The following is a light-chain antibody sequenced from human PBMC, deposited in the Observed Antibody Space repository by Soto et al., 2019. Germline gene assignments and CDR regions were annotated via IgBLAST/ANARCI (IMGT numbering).Light chain of an antibody. CDR1: QSISSN. V-gene: IGKV3-15*01. Sequence: ETVMTQSPATLSVSPGERATLSCRASQSISSNLAWYQQKNGQTPRLLIYGASTRAAGIPARFSGSGSGTDFTLTISSLQSEDFAVYYCQQYNNWPPFSFGPGT. CDR2: GAS. J-gene: IGKJ3*01. CDR3: QQYNNWPPFS.